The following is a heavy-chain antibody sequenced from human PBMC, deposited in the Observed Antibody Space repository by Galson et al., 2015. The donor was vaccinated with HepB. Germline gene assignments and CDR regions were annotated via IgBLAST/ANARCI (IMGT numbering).Heavy chain of an antibody. CDR1: GFTFSSYS. J-gene: IGHJ3*02. CDR2: ISSSDTTI. CDR3: ARDPKPYYYDSSVFDVFATGAFDI. D-gene: IGHD3-22*01. Sequence: SLRLSCAASGFTFSSYSMNWVRQAPGKGLEWVSYISSSDTTIYYADSVKGRFTISRDNAKNSLYLQMNSLRDDDTAVYYCARDPKPYYYDSSVFDVFATGAFDIWGQGTVVTVSS. V-gene: IGHV3-48*02.